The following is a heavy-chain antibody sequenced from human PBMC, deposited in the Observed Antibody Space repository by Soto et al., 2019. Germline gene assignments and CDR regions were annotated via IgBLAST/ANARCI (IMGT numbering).Heavy chain of an antibody. CDR1: GFTFSSYG. Sequence: PGGSLRLSCAASGFTFSSYGMHWVRQAPGKGLEWVAVISYDGSNKYYADSVKGRFTISRDNSKNTLYLQMNSLRAEDTAVYYGAKEGTVTTLFNYWGQGTLVTVSS. J-gene: IGHJ4*02. D-gene: IGHD4-17*01. CDR2: ISYDGSNK. CDR3: AKEGTVTTLFNY. V-gene: IGHV3-30*18.